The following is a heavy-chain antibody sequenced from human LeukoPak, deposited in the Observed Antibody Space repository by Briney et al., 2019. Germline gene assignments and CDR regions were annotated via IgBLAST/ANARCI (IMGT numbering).Heavy chain of an antibody. D-gene: IGHD6-19*01. J-gene: IGHJ3*02. CDR3: ARRSSGWEDAFDI. V-gene: IGHV4-59*08. CDR1: GGSISSYY. CDR2: ILYSGST. Sequence: SETLSLTCTVSGGSISSYYWSWIRQPPGKGLEWIGYILYSGSTYYNPSLKSRVTISVDTSRNQFSLKFSSVTAADTAVYYCARRSSGWEDAFDIWGQGTMVTVSS.